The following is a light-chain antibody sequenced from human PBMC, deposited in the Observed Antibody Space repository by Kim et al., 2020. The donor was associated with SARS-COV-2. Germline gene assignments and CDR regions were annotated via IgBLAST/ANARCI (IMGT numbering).Light chain of an antibody. J-gene: IGLJ2*01. Sequence: SYELTQPPSVSVSPGQTASITCSGDKLGDKYACWYQQKPGQSPVLVIYQDSKRPSGIPERFSGSNSGNTATLTISGTQAMDEADYYCQAWDSSTAVFGGGTKWTVL. V-gene: IGLV3-1*01. CDR2: QDS. CDR1: KLGDKY. CDR3: QAWDSSTAV.